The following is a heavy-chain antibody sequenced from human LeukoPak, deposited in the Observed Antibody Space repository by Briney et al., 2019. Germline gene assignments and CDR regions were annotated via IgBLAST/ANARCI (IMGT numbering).Heavy chain of an antibody. D-gene: IGHD5-18*01. J-gene: IGHJ4*02. CDR1: GFTISSNF. CDR3: AREMLTAMVSDY. V-gene: IGHV3-30*03. Sequence: TGGSLRLSCAASGFTISSNFISWVRQAPGKGLEWVAVISYDGSNKYYADSVKGRFTISRDNSKNTLYLQMNSLRAEDTAVYYCAREMLTAMVSDYWGQGTLVTVSS. CDR2: ISYDGSNK.